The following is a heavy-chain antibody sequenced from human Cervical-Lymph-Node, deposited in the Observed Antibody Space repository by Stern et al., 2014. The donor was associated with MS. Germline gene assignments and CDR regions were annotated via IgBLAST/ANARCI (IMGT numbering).Heavy chain of an antibody. V-gene: IGHV3-23*04. CDR1: GFTFSSYG. CDR2: ISGSGTDT. D-gene: IGHD1-26*01. CDR3: AKESGSYDYYYFGMDV. Sequence: EDQLVESGGGLVQPGGSLRLSCAASGFTFSSYGMSWVRQAPGKGLEWVSVISGSGTDTYYGDSVKGRFTISRDKSKNTLYLQMNSLRAEDTAVYYCAKESGSYDYYYFGMDVWGQGTTVIVSS. J-gene: IGHJ6*02.